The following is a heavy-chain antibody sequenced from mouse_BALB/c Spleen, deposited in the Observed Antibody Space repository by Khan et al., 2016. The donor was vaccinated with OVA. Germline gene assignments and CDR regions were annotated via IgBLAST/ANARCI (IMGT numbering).Heavy chain of an antibody. CDR2: VNSDGDYT. J-gene: IGHJ3*01. Sequence: EVKVEESGGGLVKPGGSLKLSCAASGFTFSTYAMSWVRQTPERRLEWVATVNSDGDYTFYPDNVTGRFTISRGNAKNTLYLQMSSLRSEDTAMYYCARSAYGNVAYWGQGTLVTVSA. V-gene: IGHV5-9-3*01. CDR3: ARSAYGNVAY. D-gene: IGHD2-1*01. CDR1: GFTFSTYA.